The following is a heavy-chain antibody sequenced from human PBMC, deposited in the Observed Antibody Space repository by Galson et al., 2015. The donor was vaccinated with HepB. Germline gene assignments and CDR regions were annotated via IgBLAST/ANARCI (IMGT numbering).Heavy chain of an antibody. CDR1: GFTFSSYG. D-gene: IGHD6-13*01. CDR3: AKDDSSSS. V-gene: IGHV3-30*18. J-gene: IGHJ5*02. Sequence: SLRLSCAASGFTFSSYGMHWVRQAPGKGLEWVAVISYDGSNKYYADSVKGRFTISRDNSKNTLYLQMNSLRAEDTAVYYCAKDDSSSSWGQGTLVTVSS. CDR2: ISYDGSNK.